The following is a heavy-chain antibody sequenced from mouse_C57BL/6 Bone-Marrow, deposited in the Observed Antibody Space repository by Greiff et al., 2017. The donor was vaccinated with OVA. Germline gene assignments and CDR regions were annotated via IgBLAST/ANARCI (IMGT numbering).Heavy chain of an antibody. V-gene: IGHV14-2*01. CDR2: RDPEDGET. D-gene: IGHD2-4*01. J-gene: IGHJ2*01. Sequence: VQLKESGAELVKPGASVKLSGTAAGVNRKDEERHGVKQRTEQGREGRGRRDPEDGETKYAPKFQGKATITADTSSNTAYLQLSSLTSEDTAVYYCARAGDYDYWGQGTTLTVSS. CDR3: ARAGDYDY. CDR1: GVNRKDEE.